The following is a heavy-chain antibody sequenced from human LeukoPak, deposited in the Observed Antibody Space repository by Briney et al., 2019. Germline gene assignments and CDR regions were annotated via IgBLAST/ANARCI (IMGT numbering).Heavy chain of an antibody. D-gene: IGHD3-22*01. V-gene: IGHV1-3*01. J-gene: IGHJ5*02. Sequence: ASVKVSCKASGYTFTSYAMHWVRQAPGQRLEWMGWINAGNGNTKYSQKFQGRVTITRDTSASTAYMELSSLRSEDTAVYYCAREYYYDSSGQGNWFDPWGQGTLVTVSS. CDR2: INAGNGNT. CDR3: AREYYYDSSGQGNWFDP. CDR1: GYTFTSYA.